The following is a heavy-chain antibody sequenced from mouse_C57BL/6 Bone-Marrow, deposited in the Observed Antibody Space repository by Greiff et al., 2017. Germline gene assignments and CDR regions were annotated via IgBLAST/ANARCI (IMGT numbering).Heavy chain of an antibody. CDR1: GYTFTSYW. D-gene: IGHD2-4*01. CDR2: IHPNSGST. V-gene: IGHV1-64*01. J-gene: IGHJ1*03. Sequence: QVQLQQPGAELVKPGASVKLSCKASGYTFTSYWMHWVKQRPGQGLEWIGMIHPNSGSTNYNEKFKSKATLTVDKSSSTAYMQLSSLTSEDSAVYYCARTRLRRGAGWYVDVWGTGTTVTVSS. CDR3: ARTRLRRGAGWYVDV.